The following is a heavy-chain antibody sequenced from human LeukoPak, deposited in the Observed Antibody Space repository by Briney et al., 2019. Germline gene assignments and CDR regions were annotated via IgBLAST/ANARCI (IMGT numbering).Heavy chain of an antibody. D-gene: IGHD5-18*01. CDR1: GYTFTSYG. V-gene: IGHV1-18*01. Sequence: ASVKVSCKASGYTFTSYGISWVRQAPGQGLEWMGWISAYNGNTNYAQKLQGRVTMTTDTSTSTAYMELSSLRSEDTAVYYCARSPTPVWAAYSYGYDAFDIWGQGTMVTVSS. CDR3: ARSPTPVWAAYSYGYDAFDI. CDR2: ISAYNGNT. J-gene: IGHJ3*02.